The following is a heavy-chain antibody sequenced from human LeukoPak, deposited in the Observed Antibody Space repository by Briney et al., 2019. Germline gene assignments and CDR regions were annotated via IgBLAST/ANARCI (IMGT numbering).Heavy chain of an antibody. Sequence: GGSLRLSCAASGLTFNSYWMHWVRQVAGKGLVWVARINGDASNTNYADSVKGRFTISRDNAKNTLYLQMNSLRVDDTAVYYCARAMPHDNWFDPWGQGSLVTVSS. D-gene: IGHD2-2*01. CDR2: INGDASNT. CDR1: GLTFNSYW. V-gene: IGHV3-74*01. J-gene: IGHJ5*02. CDR3: ARAMPHDNWFDP.